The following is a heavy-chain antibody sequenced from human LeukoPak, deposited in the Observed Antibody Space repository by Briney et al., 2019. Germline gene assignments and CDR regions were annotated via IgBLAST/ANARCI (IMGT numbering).Heavy chain of an antibody. J-gene: IGHJ4*02. V-gene: IGHV3-74*01. D-gene: IGHD7-27*01. CDR2: INSDGSST. Sequence: GGSPRLSCAASGFTFSSYWMHWVRQAPGKGLVWVSRINSDGSSTSYADSVKGRFTVSRDNSKNTLFLQMNSLRAEDTAVYYCAKDGGLWVSAHWGDSWGRGTLVTVSS. CDR3: AKDGGLWVSAHWGDS. CDR1: GFTFSSYW.